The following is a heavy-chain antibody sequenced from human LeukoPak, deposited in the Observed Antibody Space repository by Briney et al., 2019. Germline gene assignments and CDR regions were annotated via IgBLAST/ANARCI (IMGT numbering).Heavy chain of an antibody. D-gene: IGHD3-10*01. J-gene: IGHJ5*02. V-gene: IGHV1-2*02. Sequence: ASVKVSCKASGYTFTGYYMHWVRQAPGQGLEWMGWINPNSGGTNYAQKFQGRVTITRDMSTSTAYMELSSLRSEDTAVYYCARAALLWFGELRPSCGFDPWGQGTLVIVSS. CDR2: INPNSGGT. CDR1: GYTFTGYY. CDR3: ARAALLWFGELRPSCGFDP.